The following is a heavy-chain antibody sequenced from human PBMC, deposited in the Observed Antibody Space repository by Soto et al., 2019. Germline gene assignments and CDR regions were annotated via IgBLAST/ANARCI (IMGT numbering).Heavy chain of an antibody. Sequence: QVQLQESGPGLVKPSETLSLTCTVSGGSISNKYWSWIRQPAGKGLEWIGRMSTSGVTNYSPSLKSRVTMSVDMSKNQFSLKLSSVTATDAAVYYCARALDSSGWYGDDAFDIWGQGTMGTVSS. J-gene: IGHJ3*02. CDR1: GGSISNKY. CDR3: ARALDSSGWYGDDAFDI. CDR2: MSTSGVT. V-gene: IGHV4-4*07. D-gene: IGHD6-19*01.